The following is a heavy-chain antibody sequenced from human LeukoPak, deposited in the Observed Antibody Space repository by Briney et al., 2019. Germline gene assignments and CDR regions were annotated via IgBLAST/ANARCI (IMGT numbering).Heavy chain of an antibody. D-gene: IGHD6-13*01. CDR2: IYYSGST. J-gene: IGHJ4*02. V-gene: IGHV4-39*01. CDR1: GGSISSSSYY. Sequence: RASETLSLTCTVSGGSISSSSYYWGWIRQPPGKGLEWIGSIYYSGSTYYNPSLKSRVTISVDTSKNQFSLKLSSVTAADTAVYYCARRMTATPGRAFDYWGQGTLVTVSS. CDR3: ARRMTATPGRAFDY.